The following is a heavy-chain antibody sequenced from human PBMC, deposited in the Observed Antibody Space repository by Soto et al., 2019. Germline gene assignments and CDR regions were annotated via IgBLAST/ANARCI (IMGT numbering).Heavy chain of an antibody. CDR2: IYSGGSI. CDR3: AREVNYGDNTFDN. CDR1: GFTVSSNY. V-gene: IGHV3-66*01. Sequence: EVQLVESGGGLVQPGGSLRLSCAASGFTVSSNYMSWVREAAGKGLEWVSVIYSGGSIYYADSVKGRFTISRDNSKNTLYLQMNSLRAEHTAVYYCAREVNYGDNTFDNWGQEYLFTVSS. J-gene: IGHJ4*02. D-gene: IGHD4-17*01.